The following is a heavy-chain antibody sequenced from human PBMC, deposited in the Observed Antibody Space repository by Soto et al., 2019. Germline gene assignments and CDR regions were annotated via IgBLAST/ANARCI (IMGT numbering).Heavy chain of an antibody. Sequence: QVQLQESGPGLVKPSGTLSLTCAVSGGSISSSNWWSWVRQPPGKGLEWIGEIYHSGSTNYNPSLKSRVTISVDKSKNQFSLKLSSVTAADTAVYYCARGNYDFWSGYSTQGWFDPWGQGTLVTVSS. CDR1: GGSISSSNW. D-gene: IGHD3-3*01. V-gene: IGHV4-4*02. J-gene: IGHJ5*02. CDR3: ARGNYDFWSGYSTQGWFDP. CDR2: IYHSGST.